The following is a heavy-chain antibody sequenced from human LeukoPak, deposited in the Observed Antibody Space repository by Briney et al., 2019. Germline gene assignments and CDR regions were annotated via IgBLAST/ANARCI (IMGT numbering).Heavy chain of an antibody. J-gene: IGHJ3*02. D-gene: IGHD4-17*01. CDR2: INHSGST. CDR1: GGSFSGYY. CDR3: ARGLRADAFDI. Sequence: PSETLSLTCAVYGGSFSGYYWSWIRQPPGKGLEWIGEINHSGSTNYNPSLKSRVTISVDTSKNQFSLKLGSVTAADTAVYYCARGLRADAFDIWGQGTMVTVSS. V-gene: IGHV4-34*01.